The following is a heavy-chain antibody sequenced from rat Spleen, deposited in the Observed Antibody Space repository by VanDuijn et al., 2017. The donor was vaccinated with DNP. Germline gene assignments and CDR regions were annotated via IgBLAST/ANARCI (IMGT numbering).Heavy chain of an antibody. CDR2: ISTGGDDT. V-gene: IGHV5S14*01. CDR1: GFTFSDCG. CDR3: ARGTTEGFDY. J-gene: IGHJ2*01. D-gene: IGHD1-11*01. Sequence: EVQLVESGGGLVQPGRSLKLSCAASGFTFSDCGMAWVRQTPTKGRAWVASISTGGDDTYYRDPVKGRFTISRDNAKNTQYLQMDSLRSEDTATYYCARGTTEGFDYWGQGVMVAVSS.